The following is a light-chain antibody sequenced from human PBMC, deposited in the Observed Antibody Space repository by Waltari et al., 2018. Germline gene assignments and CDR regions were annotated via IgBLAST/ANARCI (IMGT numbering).Light chain of an antibody. CDR1: ENINNW. Sequence: DIQMTQSPSTLSASVGDRVTITCRASENINNWLAWYQQKPVKAPSLLIYKSSSLQTGVPVRFSGSGSGTEFTLTINSLQLDDSATYHCQQYRTFHWTFGQGTKVEIK. CDR2: KSS. V-gene: IGKV1-5*03. CDR3: QQYRTFHWT. J-gene: IGKJ1*01.